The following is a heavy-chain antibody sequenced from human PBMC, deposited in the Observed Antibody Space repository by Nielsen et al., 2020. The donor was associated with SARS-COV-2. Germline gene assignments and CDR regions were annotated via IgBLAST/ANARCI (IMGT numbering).Heavy chain of an antibody. CDR1: GFTFSGSS. V-gene: IGHV3-73*01. J-gene: IGHJ4*02. Sequence: GESLKISCAASGFTFSGSSMHWVRQASGKGLEWIGRIRSKANIYATAYAASVKGRFTISRDDSKNTAYLQMNSLRAEDTAVYYCASLAAAGLDYWGQGTLVTVSS. CDR3: ASLAAAGLDY. D-gene: IGHD6-13*01. CDR2: IRSKANIYAT.